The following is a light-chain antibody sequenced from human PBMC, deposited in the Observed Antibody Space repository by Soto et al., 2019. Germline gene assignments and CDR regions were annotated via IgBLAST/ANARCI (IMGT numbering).Light chain of an antibody. V-gene: IGLV1-44*01. CDR2: SNN. J-gene: IGLJ1*01. CDR1: SSNIGSNT. CDR3: TAWDDSLNGYV. Sequence: QSVLTQPPSASGTPGQRVTISCSGSSSNIGSNTVNWYQQLPGTAPKLLIYSNNQRPSGVPDRFSGSKSGTSASLAISGHPSEDVAVYYSTAWDDSLNGYVFGTGTKLTVL.